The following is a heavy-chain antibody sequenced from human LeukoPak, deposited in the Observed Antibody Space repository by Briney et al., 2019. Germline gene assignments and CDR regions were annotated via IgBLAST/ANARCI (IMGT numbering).Heavy chain of an antibody. CDR3: ARLTWITDY. CDR1: GGSISSSSYY. V-gene: IGHV4-39*01. J-gene: IGHJ4*02. D-gene: IGHD5-12*01. CDR2: IYYSGST. Sequence: PSETLSLTCTVSGGSISSSSYYWGWIRQPPGKGLEWIGSIYYSGSTYYNPSLKSRVTISVDTSKNQFSLKLSSVTAADTAVYYCARLTWITDYWGQGTLVTVSS.